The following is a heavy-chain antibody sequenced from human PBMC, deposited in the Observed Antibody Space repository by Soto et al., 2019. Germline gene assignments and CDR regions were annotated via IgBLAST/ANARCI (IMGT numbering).Heavy chain of an antibody. CDR2: IYHSGST. CDR1: GGSISGINW. CDR3: ARFGGGMDV. V-gene: IGHV4-4*02. Sequence: QVQLQESGPGLVKPSGTLSLTCAVSGGSISGINWWYWVRQPPGKGLEWIGEIYHSGSTHYNPSLKGRVTLSVDKSTNQVSLTLSSVTAADTAGYYCARFGGGMDVWGQGTTVTVSS. D-gene: IGHD3-10*01. J-gene: IGHJ6*02.